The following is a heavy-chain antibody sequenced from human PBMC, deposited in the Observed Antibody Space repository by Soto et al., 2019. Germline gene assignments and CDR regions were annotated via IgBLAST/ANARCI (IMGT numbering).Heavy chain of an antibody. J-gene: IGHJ4*02. CDR1: GDSMNPYY. Sequence: QVQLQESGPGLVKPSETLSLTCTVSGDSMNPYYWSWIRQPPGKGLEWIGYIYFSGSTNFNPSLKSRVTLSLDTSKRQFFLKLTSVTAADTAVYYLARAWAVPGSHWGDWGRGTLVTVSS. CDR2: IYFSGST. D-gene: IGHD6-19*01. CDR3: ARAWAVPGSHWGD. V-gene: IGHV4-59*01.